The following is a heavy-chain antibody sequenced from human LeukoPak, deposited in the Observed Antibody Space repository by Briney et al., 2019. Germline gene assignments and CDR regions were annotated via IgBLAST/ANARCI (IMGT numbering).Heavy chain of an antibody. CDR3: VRAYHPGGWFDP. CDR2: ISSSGDTI. J-gene: IGHJ5*02. V-gene: IGHV3-48*03. Sequence: PGGSLRLSCAASAFTFSSYEMNWVRQAPGKGLEWISYISSSGDTIYYADSVKGRFTISRDNAKDSLYLQMNSLTAEDTAMHYCVRAYHPGGWFDPWGQGTLVTVSS. CDR1: AFTFSSYE. D-gene: IGHD2-21*01.